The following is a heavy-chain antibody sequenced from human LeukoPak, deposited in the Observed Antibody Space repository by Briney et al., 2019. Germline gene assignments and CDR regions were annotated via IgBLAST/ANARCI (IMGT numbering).Heavy chain of an antibody. D-gene: IGHD4-17*01. V-gene: IGHV4-34*01. CDR1: GGSFSGYY. J-gene: IGHJ4*02. CDR3: ARGGFFTVRNFDY. CDR2: INHSGST. Sequence: KPSETLSLTCAVYGGSFSGYYWSWIRQPPGKGLEWIGEINHSGSTNYNPSLKSRVTISVDTSKNQFSLKLSSVTAADTVVYYCARGGFFTVRNFDYWGQGTLVTVSS.